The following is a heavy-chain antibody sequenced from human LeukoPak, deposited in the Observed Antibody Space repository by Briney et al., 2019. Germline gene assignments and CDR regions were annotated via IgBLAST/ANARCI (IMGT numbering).Heavy chain of an antibody. J-gene: IGHJ6*02. D-gene: IGHD6-13*01. V-gene: IGHV3-30-3*01. CDR2: ISYDGSNK. CDR3: ARVKAAAGFRTYYYGMDV. CDR1: GFTFSSYA. Sequence: GGSLRLSCAASGFTFSSYAMHWVRQAAGKGLEWVAVISYDGSNKYYADSVKGRFTISRDNSKNTLYLQMNSLRAEDTAVYYCARVKAAAGFRTYYYGMDVWGQGTTVTVSS.